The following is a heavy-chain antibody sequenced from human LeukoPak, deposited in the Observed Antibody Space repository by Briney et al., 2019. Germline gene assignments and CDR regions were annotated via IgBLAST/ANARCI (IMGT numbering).Heavy chain of an antibody. D-gene: IGHD2-15*01. CDR2: ISGSGGST. V-gene: IGHV3-23*01. J-gene: IGHJ4*02. CDR1: GFTFSSYN. Sequence: GGSLRLSCAASGFTFSSYNMNWVRQAPGKGLEWVSAISGSGGSTYYADSVKGRFTISRDNSKNTLYLQMNSLRAEDTAVYYCAKYTSHCSGGSCYPIEWYFDYWGQGTLVTVSS. CDR3: AKYTSHCSGGSCYPIEWYFDY.